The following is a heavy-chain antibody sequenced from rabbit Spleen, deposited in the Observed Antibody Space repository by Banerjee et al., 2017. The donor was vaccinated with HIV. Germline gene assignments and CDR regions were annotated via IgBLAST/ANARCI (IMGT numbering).Heavy chain of an antibody. CDR2: IYAGSPDNT. D-gene: IGHD7-1*01. CDR3: ARDTGTSFSTYGMDL. J-gene: IGHJ6*01. CDR1: GFSFNSGYD. Sequence: QEQLVESGGGLVKPGASLTLICTASGFSFNSGYDMCWVRQAPGKGLEWIACIYAGSPDNTYSATWAKGRFTISKTSSATVTLQMTSLTAADTATYFCARDTGTSFSTYGMDLWGQGTLVTVS. V-gene: IGHV1S45*01.